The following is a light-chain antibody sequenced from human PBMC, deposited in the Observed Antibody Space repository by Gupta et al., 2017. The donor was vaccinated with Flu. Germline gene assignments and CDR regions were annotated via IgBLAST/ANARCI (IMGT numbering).Light chain of an antibody. J-gene: IGLJ2*01. V-gene: IGLV2-14*01. Sequence: ITISCTGTSNDVGHYNYVSWYQKYPGKAPKLMIYEVFNRPSGVSNRFSGSKSGNTASLTISGLQAEDEADYYCSSYTSSNTLEVFGGGTKLTVL. CDR2: EVF. CDR3: SSYTSSNTLEV. CDR1: SNDVGHYNY.